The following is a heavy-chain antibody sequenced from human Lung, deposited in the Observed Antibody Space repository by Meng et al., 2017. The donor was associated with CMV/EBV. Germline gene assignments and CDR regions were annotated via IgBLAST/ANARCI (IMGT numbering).Heavy chain of an antibody. CDR3: ARDLLRYDFWSGYLNHYYYYYGMDV. CDR1: AFTFDDYG. J-gene: IGHJ6*01. V-gene: IGHV3-20*04. D-gene: IGHD3-3*01. CDR2: INWNGGST. Sequence: GGSLRLSCAASAFTFDDYGMSWVRQAPGKGLEWVSGINWNGGSTGYADSVKGRITISRDNAKNSLYLKMNSLRAADTALYYCARDLLRYDFWSGYLNHYYYYYGMDVSGQGXTVTVSS.